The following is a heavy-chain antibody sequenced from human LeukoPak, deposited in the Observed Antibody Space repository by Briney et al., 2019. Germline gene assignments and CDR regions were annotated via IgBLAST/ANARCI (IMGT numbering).Heavy chain of an antibody. CDR3: ARAVTYFYGSVTYDWFDP. CDR1: GFTLSSNW. CDR2: IYSDGSRT. Sequence: GGSLRLSCAGSGFTLSSNWMHWVRQAPGKGLVWVSRIYSDGSRTNYADSVKDRFTISRDNGKNTVYLQMNSLRVDDTAMYYCARAVTYFYGSVTYDWFDPWGQGTLVTVSS. J-gene: IGHJ5*02. D-gene: IGHD3-10*01. V-gene: IGHV3-74*01.